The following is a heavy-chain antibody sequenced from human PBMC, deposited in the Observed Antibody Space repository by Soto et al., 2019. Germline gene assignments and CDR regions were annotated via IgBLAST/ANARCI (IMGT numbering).Heavy chain of an antibody. CDR2: IYYSGST. CDR3: DSSGYYLDY. V-gene: IGHV4-39*01. J-gene: IGHJ4*02. CDR1: GGSISSSSYY. D-gene: IGHD3-22*01. Sequence: SETLSLTCTVSGGSISSSSYYWGWIRQPPGKGLEWIGSIYYSGSTYYNPSLKSRVTISVDTSKNQFSLKLSSVTAADTAVYYYDSSGYYLDYWGQGTLVTVSS.